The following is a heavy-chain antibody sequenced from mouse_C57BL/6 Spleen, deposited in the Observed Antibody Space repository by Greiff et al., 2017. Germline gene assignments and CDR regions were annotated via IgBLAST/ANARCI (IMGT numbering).Heavy chain of an antibody. Sequence: EVHLVESGGDLVKPGGSLKLSCAASGFTFSSYGMSWVRQTPDKRLEWVATISSGGSYTYYPDSVKGRFTISRDNAKNTLYLQMSSLKSEDTAMYYCAREGSNGAMDYWGQGTSVTVSS. D-gene: IGHD2-5*01. CDR2: ISSGGSYT. V-gene: IGHV5-6*01. CDR1: GFTFSSYG. CDR3: AREGSNGAMDY. J-gene: IGHJ4*01.